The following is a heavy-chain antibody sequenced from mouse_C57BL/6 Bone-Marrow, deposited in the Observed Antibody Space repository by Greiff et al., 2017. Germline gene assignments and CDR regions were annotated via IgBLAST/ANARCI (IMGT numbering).Heavy chain of an antibody. CDR1: GYSITSGYY. Sequence: ESGPGLVKPSQSLSLTCSVTGYSITSGYYWNWIRQFPGNKLEWMGYISYDGSNNYNPSLKNRISITRDTSKNQFFLKLNSVTTEDTATYYCAREGVYYGCSYVAWFAYWGQGTLVTVSA. V-gene: IGHV3-6*01. J-gene: IGHJ3*01. CDR2: ISYDGSN. CDR3: AREGVYYGCSYVAWFAY. D-gene: IGHD1-1*01.